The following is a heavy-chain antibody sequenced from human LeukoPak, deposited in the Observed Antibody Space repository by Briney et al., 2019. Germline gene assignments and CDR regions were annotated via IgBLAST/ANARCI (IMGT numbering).Heavy chain of an antibody. D-gene: IGHD6-13*01. V-gene: IGHV1-18*01. CDR2: ISAYNGNT. J-gene: IGHJ4*02. CDR3: ARLLTLGYSSPNFDY. CDR1: GYTFTSYG. Sequence: ASVKVSCKASGYTFTSYGISWVRQAPGQGLEWMGWISAYNGNTNYAQKLQGRVTMTTDTSTSTAYMELRSLRSDDTAVYYCARLLTLGYSSPNFDYWGQGTLVTVSS.